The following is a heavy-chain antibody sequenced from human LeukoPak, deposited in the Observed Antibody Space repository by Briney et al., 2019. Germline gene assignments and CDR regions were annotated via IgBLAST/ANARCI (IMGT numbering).Heavy chain of an antibody. CDR2: IYHSGST. CDR3: ARGVYIAAAQYAY. Sequence: KASETLSLTCTVSGGSSSGYYWTWIRQAPGKGLEWVGYIYHSGSTSYNPSLKSRVTISVDTSKNQFSLKLSSVTAADTAVYYCARGVYIAAAQYAYWGQGTLVTVSS. J-gene: IGHJ4*02. V-gene: IGHV4-59*01. D-gene: IGHD6-13*01. CDR1: GGSSSGYY.